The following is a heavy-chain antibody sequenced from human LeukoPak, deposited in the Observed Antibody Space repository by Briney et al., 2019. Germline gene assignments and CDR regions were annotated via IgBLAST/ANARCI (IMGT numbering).Heavy chain of an antibody. V-gene: IGHV3-30*02. CDR2: IHNDGTMG. CDR1: RFTFSRLG. J-gene: IGHJ6*04. D-gene: IGHD5-12*01. Sequence: GGSLRLSCATSRFTFSRLGMQWVRQAPGKGLEWVAVIHNDGTMGQYADSVKGRFTISKDFSRNTLYLQMNSLRDDDTAVYYCAKEGDEFRGYLDVWGKGTTVTVSS. CDR3: AKEGDEFRGYLDV.